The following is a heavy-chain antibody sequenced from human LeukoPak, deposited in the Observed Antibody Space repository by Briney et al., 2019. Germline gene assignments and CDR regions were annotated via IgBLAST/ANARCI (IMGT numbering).Heavy chain of an antibody. CDR2: FYHSGST. V-gene: IGHV4-59*08. Sequence: SETLSLTCTVSGGSINNFYWGWIRQPPGKGLEWIASFYHSGSTNYNPSLGRRVTISLDTPKNRFSLNLSSVTAADTAVYYCARLSSGNCFDSWGQGTLVTVSS. CDR1: GGSINNFY. CDR3: ARLSSGNCFDS. D-gene: IGHD6-19*01. J-gene: IGHJ5*01.